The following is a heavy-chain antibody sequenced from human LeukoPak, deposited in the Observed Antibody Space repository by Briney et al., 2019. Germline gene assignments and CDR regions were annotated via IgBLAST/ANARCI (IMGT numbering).Heavy chain of an antibody. D-gene: IGHD3-22*01. CDR1: GFTFDDYA. CDR2: ISWNSGSI. CDR3: TKEYYYDSSGYYPFDY. Sequence: GGSLRLSCAASGFTFDDYAMHWVRQAPGKGLEWVSGISWNSGSIVYADSVKGRFTISRDNSKNTLYLQMNSLRAEDTAVYYCTKEYYYDSSGYYPFDYWGQGTLVTVSS. V-gene: IGHV3-9*01. J-gene: IGHJ4*02.